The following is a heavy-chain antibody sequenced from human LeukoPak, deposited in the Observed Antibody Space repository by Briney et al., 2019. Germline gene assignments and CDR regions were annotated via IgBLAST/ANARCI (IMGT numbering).Heavy chain of an antibody. V-gene: IGHV4-4*07. Sequence: SETLSLTCAVYGGSFSDYYWSWIRQPAGKGLEWIGRIYTSGSTNYNPSLKSRVTISVDTSKNQFSLKLSSVTAADTAVYYCAREDPYGSGPDYWGQGTLVTVSS. D-gene: IGHD3-10*01. CDR1: GGSFSDYY. CDR3: AREDPYGSGPDY. J-gene: IGHJ4*02. CDR2: IYTSGST.